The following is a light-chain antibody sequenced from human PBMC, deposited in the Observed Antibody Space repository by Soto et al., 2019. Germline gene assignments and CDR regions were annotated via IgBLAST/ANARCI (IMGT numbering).Light chain of an antibody. V-gene: IGKV1-39*01. CDR3: QQSYSMPLT. J-gene: IGKJ4*01. CDR1: QSITTY. Sequence: DIQMTQSPSSLSASVGDRVTIACRASQSITTYLNWYQQKPGKAPKVLIYTASTLQSGVPSRFSGSGSGTDFTLTISNLQPEDFATYYCQQSYSMPLTFGGVTKVQIK. CDR2: TAS.